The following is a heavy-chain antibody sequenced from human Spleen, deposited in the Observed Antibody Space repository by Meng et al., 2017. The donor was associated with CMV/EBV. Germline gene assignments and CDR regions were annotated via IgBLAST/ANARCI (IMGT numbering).Heavy chain of an antibody. J-gene: IGHJ6*02. CDR2: INANSGGT. V-gene: IGHV1-2*02. CDR1: GYY. D-gene: IGHD6-6*01. Sequence: GYYIHWVRQAPGQGLEWMGWINANSGGTSYAQKFQGRVTMTRDTSISTAYMELSWLRSDDTAVYYCARDSIAARLGSDYYFHDMDVWGHGTTVTVSS. CDR3: ARDSIAARLGSDYYFHDMDV.